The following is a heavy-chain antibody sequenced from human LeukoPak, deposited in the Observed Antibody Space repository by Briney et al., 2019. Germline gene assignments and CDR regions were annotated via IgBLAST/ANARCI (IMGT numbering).Heavy chain of an antibody. V-gene: IGHV3-13*01. Sequence: PGGSLRLSCAASGFTFSSYDMHWVRQATGKGLEWVSAIGTAGDTYYPGSVKGRFTISRENAKNSLYLQMNSLRAGDTAVYYCARGRPDYYYYYMDVWGKGTTVTISS. CDR3: ARGRPDYYYYYMDV. CDR1: GFTFSSYD. CDR2: IGTAGDT. J-gene: IGHJ6*03.